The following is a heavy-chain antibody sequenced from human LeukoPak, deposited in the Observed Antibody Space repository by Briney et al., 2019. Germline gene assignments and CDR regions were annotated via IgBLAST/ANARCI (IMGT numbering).Heavy chain of an antibody. CDR3: AREGGPYRPLDY. CDR2: VNLQGST. CDR1: GGSITSTNY. J-gene: IGHJ4*02. Sequence: PSGTLSLTCGVSGGSITSTNYWTWVRQPPGKGLEWIGEVNLQGSTNYNPSLMGRVAISVDMSENHISLQLTSVTAADTAVYYCAREGGPYRPLDYAGQGTLVTVSS. V-gene: IGHV4-4*02.